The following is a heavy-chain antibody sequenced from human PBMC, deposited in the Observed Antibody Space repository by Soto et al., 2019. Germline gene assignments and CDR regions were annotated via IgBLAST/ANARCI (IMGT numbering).Heavy chain of an antibody. D-gene: IGHD6-13*01. CDR3: ARDGAAAGKAAFDY. J-gene: IGHJ4*02. Sequence: GGSLRLSCAASGFTFSSYGMHWVRQAPGKGLEWVAVIWYDGSNKYYADSVKGRFTISRDNSKNTLYLQMNSLRAEDTAVYYCARDGAAAGKAAFDYWGQGTLVTVSS. CDR2: IWYDGSNK. CDR1: GFTFSSYG. V-gene: IGHV3-33*01.